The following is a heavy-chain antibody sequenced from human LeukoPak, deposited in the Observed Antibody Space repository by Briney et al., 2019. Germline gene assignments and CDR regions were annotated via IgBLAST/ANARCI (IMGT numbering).Heavy chain of an antibody. V-gene: IGHV4-4*02. D-gene: IGHD3-10*01. J-gene: IGHJ3*02. Sequence: PGGSLRLSCAASGFTFSSYAMSWVRQPPGKGLEWIGEIYHSGSTNYNPSLKSRVTISVDKYKNQFSLKLSSVTAADTAVYYCARGLNYGSGSYAFDIWGQGTMVTVSS. CDR2: IYHSGST. CDR1: GFTFSSYAM. CDR3: ARGLNYGSGSYAFDI.